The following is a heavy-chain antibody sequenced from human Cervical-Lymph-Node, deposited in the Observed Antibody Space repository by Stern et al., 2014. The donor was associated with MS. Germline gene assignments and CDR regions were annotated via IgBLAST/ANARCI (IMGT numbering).Heavy chain of an antibody. D-gene: IGHD4-23*01. V-gene: IGHV3-33*01. CDR1: GFTFSSYG. Sequence: VQLVESGGGVVQPGRSLRLSCAASGFTFSSYGMHWVRQAPGKGLEWVAVIWYDGSNKYYADSVKGRFTISRDNSKNTLNLQMNSLRGEDTAVYYCAREGGNTAEYFQHWGQGTLVTVSS. J-gene: IGHJ1*01. CDR3: AREGGNTAEYFQH. CDR2: IWYDGSNK.